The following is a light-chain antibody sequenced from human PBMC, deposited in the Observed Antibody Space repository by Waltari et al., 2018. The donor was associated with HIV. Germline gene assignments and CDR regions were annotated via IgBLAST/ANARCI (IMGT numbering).Light chain of an antibody. J-gene: IGLJ2*01. Sequence: SYDLTQPPSLSVSPGQTASITCSGVKLGHKYAHWYQQKPGRSPVVVSYQDNKPPSENLERVSGSNSGNTATRTISGTQAMDEADYYCQAWDRSTAIYGGGTKLTVL. CDR3: QAWDRSTAI. CDR2: QDN. V-gene: IGLV3-1*01. CDR1: KLGHKY.